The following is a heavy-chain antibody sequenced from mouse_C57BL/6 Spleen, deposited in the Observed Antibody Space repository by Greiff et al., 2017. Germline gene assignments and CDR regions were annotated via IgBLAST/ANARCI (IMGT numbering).Heavy chain of an antibody. V-gene: IGHV1-82*01. Sequence: VQLQQSGPELVKPGASVKISCKASGYAFSSSWMNWVKQRPGQGLEWIGRIYPGDGDTNYNGKFKGKATLTAEKSSSTAYMQLSSLTSEDSAVYFCARGVNYYGSSLYFDYWGQGTTLTVSS. D-gene: IGHD1-1*01. CDR2: IYPGDGDT. CDR1: GYAFSSSW. J-gene: IGHJ2*01. CDR3: ARGVNYYGSSLYFDY.